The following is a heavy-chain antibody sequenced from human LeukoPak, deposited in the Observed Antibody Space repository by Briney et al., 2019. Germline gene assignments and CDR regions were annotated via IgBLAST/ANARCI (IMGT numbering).Heavy chain of an antibody. Sequence: PSETLSLTCTVSGGSISSYYWSWIRQPPGKGLEWIGYIYYSGSTNYNPSLKSRVTISVDTSKNQFSLKLSSVTAADTAVYYCARDSLRRSWFDPWGQGTLVTVSS. CDR3: ARDSLRRSWFDP. CDR1: GGSISSYY. CDR2: IYYSGST. V-gene: IGHV4-59*01. D-gene: IGHD3-16*02. J-gene: IGHJ5*02.